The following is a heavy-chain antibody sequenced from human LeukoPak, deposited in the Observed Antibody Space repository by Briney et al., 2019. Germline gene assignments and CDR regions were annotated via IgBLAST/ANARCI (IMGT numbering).Heavy chain of an antibody. CDR3: AKDSSSVPDY. CDR1: GFTFSDYW. V-gene: IGHV3-74*01. J-gene: IGHJ4*02. Sequence: GGSLRLSCAAPGFTFSDYWMYWVRQAPGKGLVWVSRIKYDGTFASYADSVKGRFTVSRDNAKNTLYLQMSSLRAEDTAVYYCAKDSSSVPDYWGQGTLVTVSS. CDR2: IKYDGTFA.